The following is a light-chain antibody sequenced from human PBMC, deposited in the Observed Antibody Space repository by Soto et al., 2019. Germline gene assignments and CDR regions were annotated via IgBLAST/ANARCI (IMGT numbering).Light chain of an antibody. CDR2: STS. Sequence: QAVVTQEPSLTVSPGGTVTLTCASSTGAVTSGYYPNWFQQKPGQPPRALISSTSNKHSWTPALFSGSLLGGKAALTLSGVHPQAEAEYDCLLYYGGAYVFGTGSKVTVL. J-gene: IGLJ1*01. CDR1: TGAVTSGYY. V-gene: IGLV7-43*01. CDR3: LLYYGGAYV.